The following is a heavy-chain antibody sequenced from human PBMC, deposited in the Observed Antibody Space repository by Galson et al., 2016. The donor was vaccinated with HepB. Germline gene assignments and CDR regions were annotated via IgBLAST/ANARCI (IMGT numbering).Heavy chain of an antibody. J-gene: IGHJ4*02. Sequence: SLRLSCAASGFTFSSYAMSWVRQAPGKGLEWVSAISGSGGTTYYADSVKGRFTISRDNSKSTLYLQMNSLRVEDTALYYCAKGQGLIDYWGQGTLVTVSS. V-gene: IGHV3-23*01. CDR2: ISGSGGTT. CDR3: AKGQGLIDY. CDR1: GFTFSSYA.